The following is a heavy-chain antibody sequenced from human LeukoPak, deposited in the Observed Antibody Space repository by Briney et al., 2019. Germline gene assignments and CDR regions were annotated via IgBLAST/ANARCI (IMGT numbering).Heavy chain of an antibody. Sequence: SETLSLTCTVTGGSISSYYWSRIRQPPGKGLEWIGYIYYTGSTNYNPSLKSRVTISVDTSKNQFSLKLSSVTVADTAVYYCARQQLSQLYYFDNWGQGTLVTVSS. CDR1: GGSISSYY. V-gene: IGHV4-59*01. CDR3: ARQQLSQLYYFDN. CDR2: IYYTGST. J-gene: IGHJ4*02. D-gene: IGHD6-13*01.